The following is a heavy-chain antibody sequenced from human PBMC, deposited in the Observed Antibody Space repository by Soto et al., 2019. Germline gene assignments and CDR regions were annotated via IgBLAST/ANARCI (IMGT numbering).Heavy chain of an antibody. CDR2: MNPNSGNT. V-gene: IGHV1-8*01. CDR1: GYTFTSYD. CDR3: ARGYVNTGVTRWLRFRHYYYYMDV. Sequence: ASVKVSCKASGYTFTSYDINWVRQATGQGLEWMGWMNPNSGNTGYAQKFQGRVTMTRNTSISTAYMELSSLRSEDTAVYYCARGYVNTGVTRWLRFRHYYYYMDVWGKGTTVTVSS. J-gene: IGHJ6*03. D-gene: IGHD5-12*01.